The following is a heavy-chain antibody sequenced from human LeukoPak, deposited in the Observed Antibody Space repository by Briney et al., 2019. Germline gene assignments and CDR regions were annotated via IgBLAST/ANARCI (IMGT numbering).Heavy chain of an antibody. CDR1: GGSFSGYY. Sequence: SETLSLTCAVYGGSFSGYYWSWIRQPPGKGLEWIGEINHSGSTNYNPSLKSRVTISVDTSKNQFSLKLSSVTAADTAVYYCAGHQLPYYYYGMDVWGQGTTVTVTS. D-gene: IGHD2-2*01. V-gene: IGHV4-34*01. CDR2: INHSGST. J-gene: IGHJ6*02. CDR3: AGHQLPYYYYGMDV.